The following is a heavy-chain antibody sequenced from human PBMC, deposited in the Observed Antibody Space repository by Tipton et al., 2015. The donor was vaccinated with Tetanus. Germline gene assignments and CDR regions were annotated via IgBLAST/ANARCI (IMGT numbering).Heavy chain of an antibody. D-gene: IGHD6-6*01. CDR1: GGSISTRNYF. V-gene: IGHV4-39*07. Sequence: TLSLTCTVSGGSISTRNYFWGWIRQAPGKGLEWIGNIYYSGSTDYNPSLKSRVAISVDTSKNQFSLNLSSVTAADTAVYYCARDQGGGRVVRLNWLDPWGQGTLVTVSS. J-gene: IGHJ5*02. CDR2: IYYSGST. CDR3: ARDQGGGRVVRLNWLDP.